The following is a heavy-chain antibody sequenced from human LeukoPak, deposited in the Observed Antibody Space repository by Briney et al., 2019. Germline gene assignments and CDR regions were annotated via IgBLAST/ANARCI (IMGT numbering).Heavy chain of an antibody. D-gene: IGHD5-24*01. CDR2: MTPNSGYT. CDR3: ARGRDGYNFGYFDL. CDR1: GYTFTSYD. J-gene: IGHJ2*01. Sequence: ASVKVSCKASGYTFTSYDINWVRQATGQGLEWMGWMTPNSGYTGYAQKFQGRVTITRNTSITTAYMELSSPRFEDTAVYYCARGRDGYNFGYFDLWGCGTLVTVSS. V-gene: IGHV1-8*03.